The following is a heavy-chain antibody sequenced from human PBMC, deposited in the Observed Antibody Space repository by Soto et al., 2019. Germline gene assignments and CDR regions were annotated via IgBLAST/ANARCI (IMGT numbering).Heavy chain of an antibody. J-gene: IGHJ6*02. Sequence: QMPLVQSGPEVKKPGPSVRVSCKASGFDFVSFGMQWVRQAPGQGLEWIGWIVVGNGNTNYAPQFQGRVTITRDMSTRRMCTDLYTLSSGATAVYFCSTDRPDIAIGGPAGGQGTAVTVSS. CDR2: IVVGNGNT. D-gene: IGHD2-15*01. CDR1: GFDFVSFG. V-gene: IGHV1-58*02. CDR3: STDRPDIAIGGPA.